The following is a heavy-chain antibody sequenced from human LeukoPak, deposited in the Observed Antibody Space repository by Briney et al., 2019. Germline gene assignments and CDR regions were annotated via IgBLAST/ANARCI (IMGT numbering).Heavy chain of an antibody. CDR2: FDPEDGET. D-gene: IGHD4-23*01. CDR1: GYTLTELS. CDR3: ALQDYGGNDRSNAFDI. J-gene: IGHJ3*02. Sequence: AASVKVSCKVSGYTLTELSMHWVRQAPGKGLEWMGGFDPEDGETIYAQKFQGRVTMTEDTSTDTAYMELSSLRSEDTAVYYCALQDYGGNDRSNAFDIWGQGTMVTVSS. V-gene: IGHV1-24*01.